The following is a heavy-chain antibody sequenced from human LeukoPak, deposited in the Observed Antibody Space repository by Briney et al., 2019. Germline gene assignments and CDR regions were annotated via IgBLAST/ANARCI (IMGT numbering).Heavy chain of an antibody. CDR3: ASGTTDNVVVPATLRNYYFDY. CDR2: IIPMFGTA. V-gene: IGHV1-69*06. CDR1: GGTVSSYE. D-gene: IGHD2-2*01. J-gene: IGHJ4*02. Sequence: SVKVSCKASGGTVSSYEISWVRQAPGQGLEWMGGIIPMFGTAKYAQKLQGRVTITADKSTSTAYMELSSLRSEDTAVYYCASGTTDNVVVPATLRNYYFDYWGQGTLVTVSP.